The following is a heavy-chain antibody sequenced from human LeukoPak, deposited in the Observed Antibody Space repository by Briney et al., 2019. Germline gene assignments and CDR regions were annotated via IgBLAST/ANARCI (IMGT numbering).Heavy chain of an antibody. CDR1: GFTFSNYG. D-gene: IGHD1-14*01. CDR2: IRYDGNNK. CDR3: VKDNPLDY. V-gene: IGHV3-30*02. Sequence: PGGSLRLSCGASGFTFSNYGMLWVRQAPGKGLEWVAFIRYDGNNKLYADSMKGRFTISRDNSKNTRYLHINSLRAEDTAVYYCVKDNPLDYWGQGTLVIVSS. J-gene: IGHJ4*02.